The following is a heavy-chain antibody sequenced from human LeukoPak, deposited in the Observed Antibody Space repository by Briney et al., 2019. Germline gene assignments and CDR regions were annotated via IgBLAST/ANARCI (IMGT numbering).Heavy chain of an antibody. J-gene: IGHJ5*02. D-gene: IGHD4-17*01. V-gene: IGHV4-38-2*01. CDR3: ASYSRYGDGNWFDP. CDR2: IYHSGST. Sequence: SETLSLTCAVSGYSISSGYYWGWIRQPPGKGPEWIGSIYHSGSTYYNPSLKSRVTISVDTSKNQFSLKLSSVTAADTAVYYCASYSRYGDGNWFDPWGQGTLVTVSS. CDR1: GYSISSGYY.